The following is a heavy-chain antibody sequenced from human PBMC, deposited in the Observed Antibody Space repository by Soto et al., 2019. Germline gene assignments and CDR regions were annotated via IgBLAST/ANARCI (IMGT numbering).Heavy chain of an antibody. Sequence: PGGSLRLSCAASGFTFSTYGMHWARRAPGKGLEWVTAISHDGSHKYYADSVKGRFTISRDNAKNSLYLQMNSLRAEDTAVYYCARGDYYDSSGPFSDAFDIWGQGTMVTVSS. V-gene: IGHV3-30*03. CDR3: ARGDYYDSSGPFSDAFDI. D-gene: IGHD3-22*01. J-gene: IGHJ3*02. CDR1: GFTFSTYG. CDR2: ISHDGSHK.